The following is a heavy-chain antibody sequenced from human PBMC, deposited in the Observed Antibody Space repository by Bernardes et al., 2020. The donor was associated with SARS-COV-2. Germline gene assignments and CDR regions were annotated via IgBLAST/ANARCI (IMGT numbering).Heavy chain of an antibody. CDR2: LSAFNGDT. D-gene: IGHD6-19*01. V-gene: IGHV1-18*01. Sequence: ASVKVSCKASGYTFINNGFSWVRQAPGQGLEWMGWLSAFNGDTASAQKFQGRVTMTTDTSTSTAYMELKSLRSDDPAIYYCARMDEVTGRDYWGQGTRVTVSS. J-gene: IGHJ4*02. CDR3: ARMDEVTGRDY. CDR1: GYTFINNG.